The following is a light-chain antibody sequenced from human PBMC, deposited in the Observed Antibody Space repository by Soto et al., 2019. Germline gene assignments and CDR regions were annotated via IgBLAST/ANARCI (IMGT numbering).Light chain of an antibody. V-gene: IGLV2-14*03. CDR2: DVS. CDR1: SSDVGGYNY. CDR3: YSYTSSNTYV. Sequence: QSVLTQPAFVSGAPGQSITISCTGNSSDVGGYNYVSWYQHHPGKVSQLLIYDVSNRPSGVSNLFSGSKSGNTASLTISGLQAEDEADYYCYSYTSSNTYVFGTG. J-gene: IGLJ1*01.